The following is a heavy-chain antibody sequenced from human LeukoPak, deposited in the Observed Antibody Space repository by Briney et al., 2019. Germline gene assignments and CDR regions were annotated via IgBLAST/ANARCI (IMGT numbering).Heavy chain of an antibody. CDR1: GYTFTSYD. J-gene: IGHJ3*02. D-gene: IGHD5-24*01. CDR2: MNPNSGNT. CDR3: ARVVVRRWLQLSNHAFDI. V-gene: IGHV1-8*01. Sequence: EASVKVSCKASGYTFTSYDINWVRQATGQGLEWMGWMNPNSGNTGYAQKFQGRVTMTRNTSISTAYMELSSLRSEDTAVYYCARVVVRRWLQLSNHAFDIWGQGTMVTVSS.